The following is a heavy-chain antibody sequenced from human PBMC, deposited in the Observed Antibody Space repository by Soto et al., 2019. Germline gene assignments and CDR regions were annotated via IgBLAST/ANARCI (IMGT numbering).Heavy chain of an antibody. CDR1: GYTLTELS. V-gene: IGHV1-24*01. CDR2: FDPEDGET. D-gene: IGHD6-6*01. J-gene: IGHJ4*02. CDR3: AKNPRARRQFDY. Sequence: ASVKVSCKVSGYTLTELSMHWVRQAPGKGLEWMGGFDPEDGETIYAQKFQGRVTMTEDTSTDTAYMELSSLRSEDTAVYYCAKNPRARRQFDYWGQGTLVTVSS.